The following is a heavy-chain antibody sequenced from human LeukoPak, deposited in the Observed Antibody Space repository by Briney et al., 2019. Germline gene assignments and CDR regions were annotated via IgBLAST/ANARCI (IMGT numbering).Heavy chain of an antibody. J-gene: IGHJ5*02. Sequence: GASVKVSCKASGYTFTSYYMYWVRQAPGQGLEWMGIINPSGGSTSYAQKFQGRVTMTRDMSTSTVYMELSSLRSEDTAVYYCARGTHSPRGWFDPWGQGTLVTVSS. CDR3: ARGTHSPRGWFDP. CDR2: INPSGGST. D-gene: IGHD1-26*01. CDR1: GYTFTSYY. V-gene: IGHV1-46*01.